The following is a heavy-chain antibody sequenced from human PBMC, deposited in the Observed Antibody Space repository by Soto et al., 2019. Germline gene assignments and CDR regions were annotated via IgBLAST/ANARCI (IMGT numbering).Heavy chain of an antibody. D-gene: IGHD3-22*01. CDR3: ARETYYYDSSGSY. J-gene: IGHJ4*02. V-gene: IGHV3-53*01. CDR1: GFTVSSNY. CDR2: IYSGGST. Sequence: GGSLRLSCAASGFTVSSNYMSWVRQAPGKGLEWVSVIYSGGSTYYADSVKGRFTISRDNSKNTLYLQMNSLRAEDTAVYYCARETYYYDSSGSYWGQGTLVTVSS.